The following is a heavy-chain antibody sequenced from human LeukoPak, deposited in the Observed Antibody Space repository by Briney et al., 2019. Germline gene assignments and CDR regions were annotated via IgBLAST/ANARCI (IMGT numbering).Heavy chain of an antibody. CDR2: ISAYNGNT. J-gene: IGHJ1*01. D-gene: IGHD1-26*01. V-gene: IGHV1-18*01. Sequence: VASVKVSCKASGYTFTSYGISWVRQAPGQGLEWMGWISAYNGNTNYAQKLQGRVTMTTDTSTSTAYMELRSLRSDDTAVYYCATYSMGATEYFQHWGQGTLVTVSS. CDR1: GYTFTSYG. CDR3: ATYSMGATEYFQH.